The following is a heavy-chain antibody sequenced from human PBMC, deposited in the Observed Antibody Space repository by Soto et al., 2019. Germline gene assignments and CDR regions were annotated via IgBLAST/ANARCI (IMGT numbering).Heavy chain of an antibody. CDR1: GFTFSGSA. CDR2: IRSKANSYAT. Sequence: EVPLVESGGGLVQPGGSLKLSCAGSGFTFSGSALHWVRQASGKGLEWVGRIRSKANSYATAYAASVKGRFTISRDDSKNTAYLQMNSRKTEDTAVYYCTRHPFDYSGSYSSWFDPWGQGTLVTVSS. D-gene: IGHD1-26*01. V-gene: IGHV3-73*01. J-gene: IGHJ5*02. CDR3: TRHPFDYSGSYSSWFDP.